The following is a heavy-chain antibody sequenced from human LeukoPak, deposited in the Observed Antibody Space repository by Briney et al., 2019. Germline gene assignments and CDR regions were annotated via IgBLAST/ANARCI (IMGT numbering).Heavy chain of an antibody. V-gene: IGHV3-23*01. D-gene: IGHD6-13*01. CDR1: GFTFSSYG. CDR3: ANVIGYSSSWYYFDY. Sequence: GGTLRLSCAASGFTFSSYGMSWVRQAPGKGLEWVSAISGSGGSTYYADSVKGRFTISRDNSKNTLYLQMNSLRAEDTAVYYCANVIGYSSSWYYFDYWGQGTLVTVSS. J-gene: IGHJ4*02. CDR2: ISGSGGST.